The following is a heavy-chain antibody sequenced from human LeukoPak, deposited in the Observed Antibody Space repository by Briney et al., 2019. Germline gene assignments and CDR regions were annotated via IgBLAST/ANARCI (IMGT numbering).Heavy chain of an antibody. J-gene: IGHJ5*02. V-gene: IGHV3-9*01. D-gene: IGHD3-9*01. Sequence: PGGSLRLSCAASGFTFDDYAMHWVRQAPGKGLEWVSGISWNSGSIGYADSVKGRFTISRDNAKNSLYLQMNRLRAEDTALYYCAKGVRYFAWGAGPFDPWGQGTLVTVSS. CDR2: ISWNSGSI. CDR3: AKGVRYFAWGAGPFDP. CDR1: GFTFDDYA.